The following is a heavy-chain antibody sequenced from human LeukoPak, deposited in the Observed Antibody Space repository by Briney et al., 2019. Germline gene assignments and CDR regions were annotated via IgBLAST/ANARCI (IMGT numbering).Heavy chain of an antibody. CDR3: ARLAPRTRPYYYGSGSYFNDY. V-gene: IGHV4-38-2*02. CDR1: GYSISSGYY. CDR2: INHSGST. D-gene: IGHD3-10*01. J-gene: IGHJ4*02. Sequence: SPSETLSLTCTVSGYSISSGYYWGWIRQPPGKGLEWIGEINHSGSTNYNPSLKSRVTISVDTSKNQFSLKLSSVTAADTAVYYCARLAPRTRPYYYGSGSYFNDYWGQGTLVTVSS.